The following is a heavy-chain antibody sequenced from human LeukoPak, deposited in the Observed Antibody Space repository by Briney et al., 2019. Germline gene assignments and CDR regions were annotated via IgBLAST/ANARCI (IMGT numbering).Heavy chain of an antibody. J-gene: IGHJ3*02. CDR1: GDSVSSNSAA. CDR3: ARDPAGDLAFDI. V-gene: IGHV6-1*01. D-gene: IGHD7-27*01. CDR2: TSYRSKWYN. Sequence: SQTLSLTCAISGDSVSSNSAAWNWIRQSPSGGLEWLGRTSYRSKWYNDFALSVKGRITINPDTSKNRFSLQLNSVTPEDTAVYYCARDPAGDLAFDIWGQGTMVTVSS.